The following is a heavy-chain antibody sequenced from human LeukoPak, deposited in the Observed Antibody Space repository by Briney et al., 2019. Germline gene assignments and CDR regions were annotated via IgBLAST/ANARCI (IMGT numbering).Heavy chain of an antibody. V-gene: IGHV4-34*01. Sequence: SETLSLTCAVYGGSFSGYYWSWIRQPPGKGLEWIGEINHSGSTNYNPSLKSRVTISVDTSKNQFSLKLSSVTAADTAVYYCARVLVGGLDYWGQGTLVTVSS. CDR1: GGSFSGYY. J-gene: IGHJ4*02. CDR3: ARVLVGGLDY. CDR2: INHSGST. D-gene: IGHD1-26*01.